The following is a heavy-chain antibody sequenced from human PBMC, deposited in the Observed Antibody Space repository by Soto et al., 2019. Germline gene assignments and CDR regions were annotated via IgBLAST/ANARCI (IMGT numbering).Heavy chain of an antibody. D-gene: IGHD4-17*01. CDR3: ARRATTVGGMDV. CDR2: IYYSGST. CDR1: GGSISSSSYY. Sequence: SETLSLTCTVSGGSISSSSYYWGWIRQPPGKGLEWIGSIYYSGSTYYNPSLKSRVTISVDTSKNQFSLKLSSVTAADTAVYYCARRATTVGGMDVWGQGTTVTVSS. J-gene: IGHJ6*02. V-gene: IGHV4-39*01.